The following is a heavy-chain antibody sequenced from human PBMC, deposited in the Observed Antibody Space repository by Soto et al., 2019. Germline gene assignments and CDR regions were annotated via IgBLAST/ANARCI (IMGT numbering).Heavy chain of an antibody. CDR1: GFTFSSYA. J-gene: IGHJ6*02. D-gene: IGHD3-3*01. Sequence: VQLLESGGGLVQPGGSLRLSCAASGFTFSSYAMSWVRQAPGKGLEWVAVISYDGSNKYYADSVKGRFTISRDNSKNTLYLQMNSLRAEDTAVYYCARDLITIFGYYYYGMDVWGQGTTVTVSS. CDR2: ISYDGSNK. CDR3: ARDLITIFGYYYYGMDV. V-gene: IGHV3-30-3*01.